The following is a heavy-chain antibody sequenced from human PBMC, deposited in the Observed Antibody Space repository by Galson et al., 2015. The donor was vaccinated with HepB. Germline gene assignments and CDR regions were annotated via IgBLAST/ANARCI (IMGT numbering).Heavy chain of an antibody. CDR1: GFVFKKFG. Sequence: SLRLSCATSGFVFKKFGMQWVRQAPGKGLEWLAVMWHDGKWKQYSESMEGRFTISKDKSGNTMFLQLDSLRVEDTGIYYCARDPGKDEAIDYWGQGTLVTV. V-gene: IGHV3-33*01. D-gene: IGHD3-10*01. CDR3: ARDPGKDEAIDY. CDR2: MWHDGKWK. J-gene: IGHJ4*02.